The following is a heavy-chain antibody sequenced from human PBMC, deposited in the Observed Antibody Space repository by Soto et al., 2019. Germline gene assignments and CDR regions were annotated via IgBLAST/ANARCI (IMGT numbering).Heavy chain of an antibody. Sequence: QVQLQESGPGLVKPSETLSLTCTVSGGSISSYYWSWIRQPPGKGLEWIGYIYYSGSTNYNPSLKSRVTISVDTSKNQFSLKPSSVTAADTAVYYCARGSGSYYYYYYGMDVWGQGTTVTVSS. CDR1: GGSISSYY. V-gene: IGHV4-59*01. CDR3: ARGSGSYYYYYYGMDV. CDR2: IYYSGST. J-gene: IGHJ6*02. D-gene: IGHD1-26*01.